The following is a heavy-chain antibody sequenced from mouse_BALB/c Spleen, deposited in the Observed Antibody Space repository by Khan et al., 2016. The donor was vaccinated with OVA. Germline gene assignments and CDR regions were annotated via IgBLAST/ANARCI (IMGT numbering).Heavy chain of an antibody. CDR3: ARSLTITTVVATDFDY. D-gene: IGHD1-1*01. CDR2: ISYSGRT. CDR1: GYSITSDYA. Sequence: EVQLQESGPGLVKPSQSLSLTCTVTGYSITSDYAWNWIRQFPGNQLEWMCYISYSGRTSYNPSLKSRIPITRDTSKNQFFLQLNSVTTEDTATYYCARSLTITTVVATDFDYWGQGTTLTVSS. V-gene: IGHV3-2*02. J-gene: IGHJ2*01.